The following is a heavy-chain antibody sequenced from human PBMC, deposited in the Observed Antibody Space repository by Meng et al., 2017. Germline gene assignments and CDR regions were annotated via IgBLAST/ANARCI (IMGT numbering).Heavy chain of an antibody. V-gene: IGHV3-30*04. CDR2: ISYDGSNK. CDR3: ARESPTLFDY. Sequence: GESLKISCAASGFTFSSYAMHWVRQAPGKGLEWVAVISYDGSNKYYADSVKGRFTISRDNSKNTLYLQMNSLRAEDTAVYYCARESPTLFDYWGQGTLVTVSS. CDR1: GFTFSSYA. J-gene: IGHJ4*02.